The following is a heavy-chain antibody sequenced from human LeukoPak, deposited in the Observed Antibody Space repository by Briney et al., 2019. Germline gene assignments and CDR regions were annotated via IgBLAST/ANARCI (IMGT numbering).Heavy chain of an antibody. Sequence: PSETLSLTCTVSGGSICSYSGNWIRQPPGMGLPWIGYIYYSGSTNYNPSLKSRVTISVDTSKNQFSLKLSSVTAADTAVYYCARGHSGRGGIDPWGQGTLLTVSS. D-gene: IGHD3-10*02. CDR3: ARGHSGRGGIDP. V-gene: IGHV4-59*01. CDR2: IYYSGST. CDR1: GGSICSYS. J-gene: IGHJ5*02.